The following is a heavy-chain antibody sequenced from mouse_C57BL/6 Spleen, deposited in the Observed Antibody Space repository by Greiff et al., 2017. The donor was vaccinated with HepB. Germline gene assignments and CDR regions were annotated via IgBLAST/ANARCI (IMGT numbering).Heavy chain of an antibody. CDR1: GYTFTDYN. V-gene: IGHV1-18*01. D-gene: IGHD2-3*01. Sequence: EVQLQQSGPELVKPGASVKIPCKASGYTFTDYNMDWVKQSHGKSLEWIGDINPNNGGTIYNQKFKGKATLTVDKSSSTAYMELRSLTSEDTAVYYCARLYDGYLYYYAMDYWGQGTSVTVSS. J-gene: IGHJ4*01. CDR3: ARLYDGYLYYYAMDY. CDR2: INPNNGGT.